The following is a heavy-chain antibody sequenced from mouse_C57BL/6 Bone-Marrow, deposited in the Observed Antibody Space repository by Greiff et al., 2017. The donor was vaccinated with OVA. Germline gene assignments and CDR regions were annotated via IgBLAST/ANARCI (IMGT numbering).Heavy chain of an antibody. J-gene: IGHJ1*03. CDR3: ARDSFITTVVATDWYFDV. CDR1: GYTFTSYG. CDR2: IYPRSGNT. V-gene: IGHV1-81*01. D-gene: IGHD1-1*01. Sequence: VQLQQSGAELARPGASVKLSCKASGYTFTSYGISWVKQRTGQGLEWIGEIYPRSGNTYYNEKFQGKATLTADKSSSTAYMELRSLTSEDSAFYFCARDSFITTVVATDWYFDVWGTGTTVTVSS.